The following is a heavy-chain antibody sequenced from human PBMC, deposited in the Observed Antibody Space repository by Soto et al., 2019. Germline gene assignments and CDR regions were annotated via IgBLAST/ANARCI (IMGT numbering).Heavy chain of an antibody. CDR1: GYTFTSFG. Sequence: QVQLVQSGAEVKKPGASVKVSCKASGYTFTSFGITWVRQAPGQGLEWMGWISAYNGKANYAQKLQGRVTVTRDTXXXXXXXXXXXXXXXXXXXXXXXXXXXXXXXXXALDMWGQGTMVTVSS. CDR3: XXXXXXXXXXXALDM. J-gene: IGHJ3*02. V-gene: IGHV1-18*04. CDR2: ISAYNGKA.